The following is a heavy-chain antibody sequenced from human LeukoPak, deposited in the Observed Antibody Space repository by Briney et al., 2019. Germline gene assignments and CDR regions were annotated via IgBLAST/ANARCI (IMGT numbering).Heavy chain of an antibody. CDR3: ARDPDDGSGYPHPYFDY. CDR1: GFSFSSYE. J-gene: IGHJ4*02. D-gene: IGHD3-22*01. CDR2: ISSSGSSR. V-gene: IGHV3-48*03. Sequence: PGGSLRLSCAASGFSFSSYEMNWVRQAPGKGLEWVSYISSSGSSRVYVDSVKGRFTISRDNAKNSLYLQMNSLRAEDTAVYYCARDPDDGSGYPHPYFDYWGQGTLVTVSS.